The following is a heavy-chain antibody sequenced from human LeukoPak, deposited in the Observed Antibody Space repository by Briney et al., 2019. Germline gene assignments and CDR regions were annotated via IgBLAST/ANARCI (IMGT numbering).Heavy chain of an antibody. Sequence: SDTLSLTCAVSGYSISSSNWWGWIRQPPGKGLEWIGYIYYSGSIYYNPSLKSRVTMSVDTSKNQFSLRLSSVTAADTAVYYCATIKRGSIFGYFDFWGQGILVTVSS. D-gene: IGHD5-18*01. V-gene: IGHV4-28*05. CDR1: GYSISSSNW. CDR2: IYYSGSI. CDR3: ATIKRGSIFGYFDF. J-gene: IGHJ4*02.